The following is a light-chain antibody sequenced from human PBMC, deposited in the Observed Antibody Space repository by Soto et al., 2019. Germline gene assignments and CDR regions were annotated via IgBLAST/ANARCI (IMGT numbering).Light chain of an antibody. CDR1: SSDVGRYNT. CDR2: EVT. J-gene: IGLJ1*01. Sequence: QSALTQPASVSGSPGQTITISCTGTSSDVGRYNTVSWYQHHPGKAPKLIIYEVTHRPAGISDRFSASKSGNTASLTISGLQAEDEADYYCNSLRVNHLYVFGSGTKPTVL. V-gene: IGLV2-14*01. CDR3: NSLRVNHLYV.